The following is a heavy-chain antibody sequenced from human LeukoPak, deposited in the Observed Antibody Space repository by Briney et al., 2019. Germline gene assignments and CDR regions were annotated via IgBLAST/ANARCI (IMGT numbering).Heavy chain of an antibody. D-gene: IGHD3-9*01. CDR3: ARYYDILTGFDP. CDR2: INAGNGNT. CDR1: GYTFTSYA. Sequence: ASVKVSCKASGYTFTSYAMHWVRQAPGQRLEWMGWINAGNGNTKDSQKFQGRVTITRDTSASTAYMELSSLRSEDTAVYYCARYYDILTGFDPWGQGTLVTVSS. J-gene: IGHJ5*02. V-gene: IGHV1-3*01.